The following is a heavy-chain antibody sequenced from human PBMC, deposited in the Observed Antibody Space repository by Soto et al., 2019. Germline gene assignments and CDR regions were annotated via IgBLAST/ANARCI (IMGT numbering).Heavy chain of an antibody. CDR2: IYYSGSA. D-gene: IGHD1-26*01. CDR1: GYSISSSNW. V-gene: IGHV4-28*01. CDR3: ARTKVGGSYYYYYYGMDV. J-gene: IGHJ6*02. Sequence: PSETLSLTCAVSGYSISSSNWWGWIRQPPGKGLEWIGYIYYSGSAYYNPSLKSRVTMSVETSKNQFSLKLSYVTAVDTAVYYCARTKVGGSYYYYYYGMDVWRQGTTVTVSS.